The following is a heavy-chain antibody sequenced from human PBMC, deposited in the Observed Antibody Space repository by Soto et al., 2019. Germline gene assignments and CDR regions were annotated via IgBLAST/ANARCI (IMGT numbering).Heavy chain of an antibody. CDR3: ATDRRDTAMAHYYFDS. D-gene: IGHD5-18*01. J-gene: IGHJ4*02. V-gene: IGHV3-23*01. CDR2: ISGSGTTT. Sequence: GGSLRLSCAASGFTFSNYAMSWVRQAPGKGLEWVSSISGSGTTTYYADSVKGRFTISRDNSKNTLFLQLNSLRAEDTALYYCATDRRDTAMAHYYFDSWGQGA. CDR1: GFTFSNYA.